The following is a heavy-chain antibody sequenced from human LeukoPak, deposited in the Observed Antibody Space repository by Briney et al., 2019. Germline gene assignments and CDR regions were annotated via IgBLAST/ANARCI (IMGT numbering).Heavy chain of an antibody. D-gene: IGHD2-21*01. CDR1: GGSISSYY. J-gene: IGHJ5*02. CDR3: ARRDGQGWFDP. V-gene: IGHV4-59*01. Sequence: SETLSLTCTVSGGSISSYYWSWIRQPPGKGLEWIGCIYYSGNTNYNPSLKSRVTILVDTSKNQFSLKLSSVTAADTAVYYCARRDGQGWFDPWGQGTLVTVSS. CDR2: IYYSGNT.